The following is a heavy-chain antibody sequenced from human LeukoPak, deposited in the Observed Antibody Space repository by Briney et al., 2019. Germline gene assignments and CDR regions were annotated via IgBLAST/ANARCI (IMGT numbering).Heavy chain of an antibody. D-gene: IGHD3-3*01. CDR3: AREPDVLRFLGWSEYPRGYYYYYYMDV. J-gene: IGHJ6*03. V-gene: IGHV4-4*07. Sequence: SETLSLTCTVSGGSISSYYWSWIRQPAGKGLEWIGRIYTSGSTNYNPSLKSRVTMSVDTSKNQFSLKLSSVTAADTAVYYCAREPDVLRFLGWSEYPRGYYYYYYMDVWGKGTTVTVSS. CDR1: GGSISSYY. CDR2: IYTSGST.